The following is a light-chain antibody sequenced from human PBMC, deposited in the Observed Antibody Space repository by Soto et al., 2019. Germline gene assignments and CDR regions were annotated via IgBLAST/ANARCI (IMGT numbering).Light chain of an antibody. CDR3: QQRSNWRPT. J-gene: IGKJ4*02. CDR1: QSVSSY. Sequence: EIVLTQSPATLSLSPGERATLSCRASQSVSSYLAWYQQKPGQAPRLLIYDASNRATGIPARFSGSGSGTDVTLTISSLEPEYFAVYYWQQRSNWRPTFGGGTKGEIK. CDR2: DAS. V-gene: IGKV3-11*01.